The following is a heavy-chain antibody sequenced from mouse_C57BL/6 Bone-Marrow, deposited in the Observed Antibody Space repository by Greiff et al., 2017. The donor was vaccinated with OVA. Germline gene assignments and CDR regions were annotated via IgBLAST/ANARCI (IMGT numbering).Heavy chain of an antibody. Sequence: QVQLQQPGAELVMPGASVTLSCKASGYTFTSYWMHWVKQRPGQGLEWIGEIDPSDSYTNYNQKFKGKSTLTVDKSSSTAYMQLSSLTSEDSAVYYCAREEGYYGSSYDYFDYWGQGTTLTVSS. CDR3: AREEGYYGSSYDYFDY. CDR2: IDPSDSYT. J-gene: IGHJ2*01. D-gene: IGHD1-1*01. V-gene: IGHV1-69*01. CDR1: GYTFTSYW.